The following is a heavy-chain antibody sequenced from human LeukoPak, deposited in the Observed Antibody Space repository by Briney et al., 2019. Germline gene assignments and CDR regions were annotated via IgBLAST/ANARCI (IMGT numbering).Heavy chain of an antibody. CDR1: GYTFTSYY. Sequence: ASVKVSCKASGYTFTSYYMHWVRQAPGQGLEWMGIINPSGGSTSYAQKFQGRVTMTRDTSTSTVYMELNSLRSEDTAVYYCARGRRLRFLEWFQTHFDYWGQGTLVTVSS. V-gene: IGHV1-46*03. CDR3: ARGRRLRFLEWFQTHFDY. CDR2: INPSGGST. D-gene: IGHD3-3*01. J-gene: IGHJ4*02.